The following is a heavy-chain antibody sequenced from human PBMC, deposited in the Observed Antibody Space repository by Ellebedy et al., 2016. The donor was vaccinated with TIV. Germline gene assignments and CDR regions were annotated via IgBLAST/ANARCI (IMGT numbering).Heavy chain of an antibody. Sequence: ASVKVSCXASGYTFTNYALHWVRQAPGQRLEWMGWINAGNGDTKYSQKFQGRVTITRDTSASTAYMTLSSLRSEDTAVYYCARGLTAPTSFWGQGTLVTVSS. D-gene: IGHD2-21*02. CDR3: ARGLTAPTSF. CDR2: INAGNGDT. J-gene: IGHJ4*02. CDR1: GYTFTNYA. V-gene: IGHV1-3*01.